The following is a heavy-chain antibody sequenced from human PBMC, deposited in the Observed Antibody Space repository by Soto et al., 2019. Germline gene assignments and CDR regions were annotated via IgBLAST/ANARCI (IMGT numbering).Heavy chain of an antibody. J-gene: IGHJ3*02. CDR1: GYTFTMYE. D-gene: IGHD3-10*01. V-gene: IGHV1-3*04. CDR3: ARDGTLVRGVTNAFEI. CDR2: INTGNGNT. Sequence: ASVKVSCKASGYTFTMYEMHWVRQAPGERLEWMGRINTGNGNTRYSQKFQGRVTITRDTSASTVYMELSSLRSEDTAAYYCARDGTLVRGVTNAFEIWGQGTMVTVSS.